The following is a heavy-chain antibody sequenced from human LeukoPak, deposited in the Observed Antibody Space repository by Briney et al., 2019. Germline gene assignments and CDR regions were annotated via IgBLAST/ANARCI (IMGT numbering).Heavy chain of an antibody. V-gene: IGHV4-30-4*01. CDR3: ARTESDYFYFDY. Sequence: SQTLSLTCTVSGASISSGDYYWSWIRQPPGKGLEWIGYIYYSGSTSYNPSLKSRLTISVDTSKNQFSLKLSSVTAADTAVYYCARTESDYFYFDYWGQGTLVTVSS. J-gene: IGHJ4*02. D-gene: IGHD2/OR15-2a*01. CDR1: GASISSGDYY. CDR2: IYYSGST.